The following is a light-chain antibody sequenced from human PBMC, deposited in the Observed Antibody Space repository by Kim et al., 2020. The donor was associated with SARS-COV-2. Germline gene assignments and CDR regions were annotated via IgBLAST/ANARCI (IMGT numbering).Light chain of an antibody. J-gene: IGKJ1*01. CDR1: QNIDKW. CDR2: ATS. V-gene: IGKV1-5*03. Sequence: SASIGDRFTIVCRASQNIDKWLAWYQQKPGKAPKLLIYATSTLQSGAPSRFSGSGSGTEFTLTISGLQPDDVGTYYCQQYNIYSTFGQGTKVDIK. CDR3: QQYNIYST.